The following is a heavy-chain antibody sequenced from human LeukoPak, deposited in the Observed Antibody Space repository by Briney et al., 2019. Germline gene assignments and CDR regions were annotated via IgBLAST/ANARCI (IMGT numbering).Heavy chain of an antibody. CDR2: IYYSGST. Sequence: PSQTLSLTCTVSGGSISSGGYYWSWIRQHPGKGLEWIGYIYYSGSTYYNPSLKSRVTISVDTSKNQFSLKLSSVTAADTAVYYCARDLGNGWTGYYGMDVWGQGTTVTVSS. CDR3: ARDLGNGWTGYYGMDV. J-gene: IGHJ6*02. CDR1: GGSISSGGYY. V-gene: IGHV4-31*03. D-gene: IGHD6-19*01.